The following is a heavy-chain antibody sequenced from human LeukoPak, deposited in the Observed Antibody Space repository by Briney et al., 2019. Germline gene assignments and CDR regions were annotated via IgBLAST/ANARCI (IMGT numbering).Heavy chain of an antibody. CDR1: GGSISSYY. J-gene: IGHJ4*02. CDR3: ARPQTMGSSSPLGY. CDR2: IYYSGST. D-gene: IGHD2-2*01. Sequence: PSETLSLTCTVSGGSISSYYWSWIRQPPGKGLEWIGYIYYSGSTNYNPSLKSRVTISVDTSKNQFSLKLSSVTAADTAVYYCARPQTMGSSSPLGYWGQGTLVTVSS. V-gene: IGHV4-59*01.